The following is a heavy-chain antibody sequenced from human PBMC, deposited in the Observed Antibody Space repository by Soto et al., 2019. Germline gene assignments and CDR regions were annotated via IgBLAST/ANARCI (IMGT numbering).Heavy chain of an antibody. J-gene: IGHJ4*02. CDR3: AHRRNAYDSSGYYRIFDY. CDR1: GFSLSTSGVG. CDR2: IYWNDDK. D-gene: IGHD3-22*01. V-gene: IGHV2-5*01. Sequence: QITLKESGPTLVKPTQTLTLTCTFSGFSLSTSGVGVGWIRQPPGKALEWLALIYWNDDKRYSPSLKSRLTITKDTSKSQVVLTMTNMDPVDTATYYCAHRRNAYDSSGYYRIFDYWGQGTLVTVSS.